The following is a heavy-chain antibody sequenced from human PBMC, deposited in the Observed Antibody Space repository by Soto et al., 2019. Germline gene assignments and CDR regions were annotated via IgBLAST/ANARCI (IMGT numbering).Heavy chain of an antibody. D-gene: IGHD1-26*01. CDR1: GFMFGSHT. Sequence: AGGSLRLSCAASGFMFGSHTMTWVRQAPGKGLEWVASISSVSSYIYYADSVKGRFTISRDNAKDSLYLQMDSLRAEDTAVYFCAREVVGPTTNWFDPWGQGTLVTVS. J-gene: IGHJ5*02. CDR2: ISSVSSYI. CDR3: AREVVGPTTNWFDP. V-gene: IGHV3-21*06.